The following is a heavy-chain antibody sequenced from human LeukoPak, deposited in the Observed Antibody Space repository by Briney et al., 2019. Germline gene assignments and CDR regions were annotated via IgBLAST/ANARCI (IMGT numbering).Heavy chain of an antibody. CDR3: ARRGGSWKANYYFDY. CDR1: GGSISSYY. CDR2: VYDSGST. Sequence: SETLSLTCTVSGGSISSYYWSWIRQPPGKGLEWIGYVYDSGSTNYNPSLKSQVTISVDTSKNQFSLKLSSVTAADTAVYYCARRGGSWKANYYFDYWGQGTLVTVSS. D-gene: IGHD2-15*01. J-gene: IGHJ4*02. V-gene: IGHV4-59*08.